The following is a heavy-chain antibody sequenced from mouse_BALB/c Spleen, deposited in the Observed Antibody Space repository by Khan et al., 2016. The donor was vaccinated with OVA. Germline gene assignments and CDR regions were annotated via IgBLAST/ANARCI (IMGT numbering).Heavy chain of an antibody. J-gene: IGHJ4*01. CDR2: INTYTGEP. V-gene: IGHV9-3-1*01. CDR3: ARPPYFSDTLDY. CDR1: GYSFTNYG. D-gene: IGHD2-10*01. Sequence: QIQLVQSGPELKKPGETVKISCKASGYSFTNYGINWVKQSPGKALKWMGWINTYTGEPTYADDFKGRFAFSLETSANTAYLQINILKNDDTATYFCARPPYFSDTLDYWGQGTSVTVSS.